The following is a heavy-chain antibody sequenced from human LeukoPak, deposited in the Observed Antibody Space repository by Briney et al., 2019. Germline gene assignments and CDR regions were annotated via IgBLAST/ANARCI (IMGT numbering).Heavy chain of an antibody. J-gene: IGHJ3*02. CDR2: IFYSGSGST. V-gene: IGHV4-59*01. D-gene: IGHD1-1*01. CDR3: ARGVVILTNDAFDI. CDR1: GGSLSLYH. Sequence: SETLSLTCTVSGGSLSLYHWSWIRQPPGKELEWIGYIFYSGSGSTNYNPSLKSRVTISLDTSKNQFSLNLTSVSAADTAVYYCARGVVILTNDAFDIWGQGTMVTVSS.